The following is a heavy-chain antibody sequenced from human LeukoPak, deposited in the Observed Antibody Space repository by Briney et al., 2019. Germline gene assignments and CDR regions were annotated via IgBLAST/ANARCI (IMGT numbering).Heavy chain of an antibody. CDR2: IDQDGSDK. CDR1: GFTFTNYW. J-gene: IGHJ4*02. V-gene: IGHV3-7*01. D-gene: IGHD3-3*01. CDR3: ARSALGWSDS. Sequence: PGGSLRLSCAVSGFTFTNYWMTWVRQAPGKGLEWVASIDQDGSDKFSVDSVKGRFTISRDNAKNSMYLQMKSLKVEDTAVYYCARSALGWSDSWGQGALVTVSS.